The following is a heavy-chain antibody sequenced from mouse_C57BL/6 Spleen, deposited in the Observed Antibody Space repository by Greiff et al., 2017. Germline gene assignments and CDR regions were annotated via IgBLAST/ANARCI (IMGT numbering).Heavy chain of an antibody. CDR2: IDPSDSET. V-gene: IGHV1-52*01. J-gene: IGHJ2*01. Sequence: QVQLQQPGAELVRPGSSVKLSCKASGYTFTSYWMHWVKQRPIQGLEWIGNIDPSDSETHYNQKFKDKATLTVDKSSGTDYMQLSSLTSEDSAVYYGARYYYGSSYDYFDYWGQGTTLTVSS. CDR1: GYTFTSYW. CDR3: ARYYYGSSYDYFDY. D-gene: IGHD1-1*01.